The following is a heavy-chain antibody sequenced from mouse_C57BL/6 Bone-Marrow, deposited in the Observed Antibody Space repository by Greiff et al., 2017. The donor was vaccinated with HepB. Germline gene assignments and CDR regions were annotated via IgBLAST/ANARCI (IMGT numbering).Heavy chain of an antibody. Sequence: VQLQQSGAELARPGASVKLSCKASGYTFTSYGISWVKQRTGQGLEWIGEIYPRSGNTYYNEKFKGKATLTADKSSSTAYMELRSLTSEDSAVYFCARRGLRRSNFDVWGTGTTVTVSS. J-gene: IGHJ1*03. D-gene: IGHD2-4*01. V-gene: IGHV1-81*01. CDR2: IYPRSGNT. CDR3: ARRGLRRSNFDV. CDR1: GYTFTSYG.